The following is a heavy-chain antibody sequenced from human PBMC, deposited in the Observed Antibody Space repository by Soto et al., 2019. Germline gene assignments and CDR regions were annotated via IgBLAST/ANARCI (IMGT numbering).Heavy chain of an antibody. CDR2: VHHSGSA. D-gene: IGHD1-1*01. Sequence: VHLQESGPGLVEPSGALSLTCQIFNGSIATRDWWSWVRQSPAKGLEWIGEVHHSGSAKYNPSLRSRVTLSLDRTKHQFSLRLRFLTAADTATYFCVRQSGNANDAFDVWGQGTLVTVSS. V-gene: IGHV4-4*02. J-gene: IGHJ3*01. CDR1: NGSIATRDW. CDR3: VRQSGNANDAFDV.